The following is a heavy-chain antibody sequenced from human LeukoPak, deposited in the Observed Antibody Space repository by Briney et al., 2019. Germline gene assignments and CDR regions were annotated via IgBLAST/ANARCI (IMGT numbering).Heavy chain of an antibody. CDR3: AKDGAGVPAARYYFDY. CDR2: ISYDGSNK. D-gene: IGHD2-2*01. J-gene: IGHJ4*02. V-gene: IGHV3-30*18. Sequence: PGGSLRLSCAASGFTFSSYGMHWVRQAPDKGLEWVAVISYDGSNKDYADSVKGRFTISRDNSKNTLYLQMNSLRAEDTAVYYCAKDGAGVPAARYYFDYWGQGTLVIVSS. CDR1: GFTFSSYG.